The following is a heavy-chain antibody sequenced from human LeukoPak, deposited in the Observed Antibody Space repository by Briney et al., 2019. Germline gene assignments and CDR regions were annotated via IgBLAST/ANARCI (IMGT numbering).Heavy chain of an antibody. CDR2: FKANSGQV. D-gene: IGHD4-11*01. CDR1: GFTFSAFG. Sequence: GGSLRLSCAASGFTFSAFGMNWVRQAPGKGLEWVSTFKANSGQVYYAGSVRGRFTISRDNSKNTVYLQMSSLRAEDTALYYCARSVPDYTRFDYWGQGALVTVSP. V-gene: IGHV3-23*01. CDR3: ARSVPDYTRFDY. J-gene: IGHJ4*02.